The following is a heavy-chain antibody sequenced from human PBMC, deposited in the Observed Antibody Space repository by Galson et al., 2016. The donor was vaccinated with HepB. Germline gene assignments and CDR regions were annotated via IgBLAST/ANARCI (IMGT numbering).Heavy chain of an antibody. J-gene: IGHJ3*02. CDR1: GFTFSSYS. Sequence: SLRLSCAASGFTFSSYSMNWVRQSPGKGLEWVSAISGSSDYLYYADSVGGRFTISRDKTKNSLYLQMNGLRADDTALYYCARDLLMGHTRGIFDIWGQGTPVAVSS. D-gene: IGHD2-8*02. CDR2: ISGSSDYL. CDR3: ARDLLMGHTRGIFDI. V-gene: IGHV3-21*06.